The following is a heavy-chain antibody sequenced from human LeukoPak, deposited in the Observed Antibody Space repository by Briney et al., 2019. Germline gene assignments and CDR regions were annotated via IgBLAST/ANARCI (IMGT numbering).Heavy chain of an antibody. CDR3: ARQNYDFWSGYYTGDYYYYYMDV. Sequence: GGSLRLSCAASGFTFSNYAMSWVRQAPGKGLEWVSAISGSDGSTNYADSVKGRFTISRDNSKNTLYLQMNSLRAEDTAVYYCARQNYDFWSGYYTGDYYYYYMDVWGKGTTVTVSS. CDR2: ISGSDGST. V-gene: IGHV3-23*01. J-gene: IGHJ6*03. CDR1: GFTFSNYA. D-gene: IGHD3-3*01.